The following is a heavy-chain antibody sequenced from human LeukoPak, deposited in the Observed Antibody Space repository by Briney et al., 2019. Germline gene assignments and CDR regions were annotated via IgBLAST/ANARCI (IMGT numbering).Heavy chain of an antibody. CDR3: ARDYLFSDYDFDY. CDR2: ISSSSSYI. D-gene: IGHD3/OR15-3a*01. CDR1: GFTFSSYS. V-gene: IGHV3-21*01. J-gene: IGHJ4*02. Sequence: GGSLRLSCAASGFTFSSYSMNWVRQAPGKGLEWVSSISSSSSYIYYADSVKGRFTISRDNAKNSLYLQMNSLRAEDTAVYYCARDYLFSDYDFDYWGQGTLVTVSS.